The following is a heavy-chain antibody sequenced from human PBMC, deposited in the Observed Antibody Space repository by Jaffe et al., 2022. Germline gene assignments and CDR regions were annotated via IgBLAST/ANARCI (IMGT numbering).Heavy chain of an antibody. CDR3: ARGLGDCSGGSCYGNWFDP. CDR2: INHSGST. V-gene: IGHV4-34*01. Sequence: QVQLQQWGAGLLKPSETLSLTCAVYGGSFSGYYWSWIRQPPGKGLEWIGEINHSGSTNYNPSLKSRVTISVDTSKNQFSLKLSSVTAADTAVYYCARGLGDCSGGSCYGNWFDPWGQGTLVTVSS. D-gene: IGHD2-15*01. CDR1: GGSFSGYY. J-gene: IGHJ5*02.